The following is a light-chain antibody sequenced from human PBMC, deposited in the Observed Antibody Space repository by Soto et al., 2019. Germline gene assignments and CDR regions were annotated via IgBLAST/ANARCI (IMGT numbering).Light chain of an antibody. Sequence: QSVLTQPASVSGSPGQSITISCTGTGSDVGSYKYVSWYQQHPGEAPKLIIFEVSNRPSGVSDRFSGSKSGNRASLTISGLQAEDEADYYCSSYTSISSLGVFGTGTKVTVL. CDR1: GSDVGSYKY. CDR3: SSYTSISSLGV. CDR2: EVS. J-gene: IGLJ1*01. V-gene: IGLV2-14*01.